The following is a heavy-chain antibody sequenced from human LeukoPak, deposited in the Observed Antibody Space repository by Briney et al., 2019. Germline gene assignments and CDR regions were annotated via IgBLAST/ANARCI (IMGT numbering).Heavy chain of an antibody. CDR1: GYTFTSYG. V-gene: IGHV1-18*01. J-gene: IGHJ5*02. CDR2: ISAYNGNT. D-gene: IGHD3-10*01. CDR3: ARAYPEPSMVRGVITWFDP. Sequence: GASVKVSCKASGYTFTSYGISWVRQAPGQGLEWMGWISAYNGNTNYAQKLQGRVTMTTDTSTSTAYMELRSLRSDDTAVYYCARAYPEPSMVRGVITWFDPWGQGTLVTVSS.